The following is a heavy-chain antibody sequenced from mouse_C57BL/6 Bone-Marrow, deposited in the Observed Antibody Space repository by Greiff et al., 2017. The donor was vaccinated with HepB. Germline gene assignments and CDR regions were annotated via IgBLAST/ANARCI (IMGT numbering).Heavy chain of an antibody. J-gene: IGHJ1*03. CDR1: GYSITSGYY. CDR2: ISYDGSN. CDR3: ALITTVVDLYFDV. D-gene: IGHD1-1*01. Sequence: EVKLQESGPGLVKPSQSLSLTCSVTGYSITSGYYWNWIRQFPGNKLEWMGYISYDGSNNYNTSLKNQISITRDTSKNQFFLKLNSVTTEDTATYYCALITTVVDLYFDVCGTGTTVTVSS. V-gene: IGHV3-6*01.